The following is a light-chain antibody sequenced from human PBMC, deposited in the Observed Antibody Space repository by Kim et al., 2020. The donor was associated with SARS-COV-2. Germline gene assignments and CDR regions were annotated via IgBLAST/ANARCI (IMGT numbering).Light chain of an antibody. Sequence: VSPGQTASITCSGSKLGDKYAYWYQKKPGQSPVLVIYQHTKRPSGISRRFSGSSSGNTATLTISRAQTMDEADYYCQAWDSSTAVFGGGTQLTVL. V-gene: IGLV3-1*01. CDR1: KLGDKY. CDR2: QHT. J-gene: IGLJ3*02. CDR3: QAWDSSTAV.